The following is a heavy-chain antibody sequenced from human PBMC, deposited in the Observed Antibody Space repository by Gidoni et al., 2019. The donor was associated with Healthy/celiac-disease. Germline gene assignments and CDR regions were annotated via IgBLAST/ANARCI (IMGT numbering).Heavy chain of an antibody. Sequence: QLQLHESGPGLVKPSETLSLTCTVSGGSISSSSYYWGWIRQPPGKGLEWIGSIYYSGSTYYNPSLKSRVTISVDTSKNQFSLKLSSVTAADTAVYYCARQTGVVIRAFDYWGQGTLVTVSS. D-gene: IGHD3-3*01. CDR3: ARQTGVVIRAFDY. CDR1: GGSISSSSYY. J-gene: IGHJ4*02. CDR2: IYYSGST. V-gene: IGHV4-39*01.